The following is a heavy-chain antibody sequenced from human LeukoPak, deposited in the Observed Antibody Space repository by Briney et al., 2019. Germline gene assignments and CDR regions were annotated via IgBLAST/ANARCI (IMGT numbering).Heavy chain of an antibody. J-gene: IGHJ3*02. CDR1: GGSISSSSYY. CDR3: ARVTAAIWSGPHDAFDI. D-gene: IGHD3-3*01. V-gene: IGHV4-39*01. CDR2: IYYSGST. Sequence: SETLSLTCTVSGGSISSSSYYWGWIRQPPGKGLEWIGSIYYSGSTYYNPSLKSRVTISVDTSKNQFSLKLSSVTAADTAVYYCARVTAAIWSGPHDAFDIWGQGTMVTVSS.